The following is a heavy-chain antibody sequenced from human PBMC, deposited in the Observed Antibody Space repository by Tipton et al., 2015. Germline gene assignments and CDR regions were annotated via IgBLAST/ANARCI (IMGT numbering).Heavy chain of an antibody. CDR2: IIPLFGLA. D-gene: IGHD6-19*01. J-gene: IGHJ5*01. V-gene: IGHV1-69*13. CDR1: GYTFSSYD. CDR3: ARDQSAVAGTGWFDS. Sequence: QSGPEVKKPGASVKVSCKASGYTFSSYDINWVRQATGQGLEWMGGIIPLFGLATYAQKFQGRVTISADESTGTVHMDVSSLRSEDTAVYYCARDQSAVAGTGWFDSWGQGTLVTVSS.